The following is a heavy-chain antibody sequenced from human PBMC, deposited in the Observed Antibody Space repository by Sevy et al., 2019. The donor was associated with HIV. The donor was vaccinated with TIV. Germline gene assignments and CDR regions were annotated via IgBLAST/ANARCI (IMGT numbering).Heavy chain of an antibody. Sequence: GGSLRLSCVASEFIFDDYAMHWVRQVPGRGLQWVSGISWNSGAIDYADFVKGRFTMSRDNAKNSLYLQMNNLGLEDTALYYCAKDRGYSYSSIDFWGQGTLVTVSS. V-gene: IGHV3-9*01. J-gene: IGHJ4*02. CDR2: ISWNSGAI. D-gene: IGHD5-18*01. CDR1: EFIFDDYA. CDR3: AKDRGYSYSSIDF.